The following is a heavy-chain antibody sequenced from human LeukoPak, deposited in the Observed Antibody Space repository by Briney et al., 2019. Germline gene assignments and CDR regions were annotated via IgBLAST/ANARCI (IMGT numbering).Heavy chain of an antibody. V-gene: IGHV3-33*01. CDR1: GFTFHHKV. J-gene: IGHJ4*02. CDR3: TRDQQRFFSGGTCYLGFVY. CDR2: ICNDGSNT. D-gene: IGHD2-15*01. Sequence: RGSLRLSRAASGFTFHHKVMHWVRQAPGTRLEWVAVICNDGSNTYYSDSVQGRFTISSENSNKTLYLQMNRLIAEYTAVYYCTRDQQRFFSGGTCYLGFVYWGQGILVTVSS.